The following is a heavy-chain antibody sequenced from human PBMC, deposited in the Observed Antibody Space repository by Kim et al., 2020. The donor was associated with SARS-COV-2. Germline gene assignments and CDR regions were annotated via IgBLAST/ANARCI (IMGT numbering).Heavy chain of an antibody. V-gene: IGHV1-3*01. Sequence: ASVKVSCKASGYTFTSYAMHWVRQAPGQRLEWMGWINAGNGNTKYSQKFQGRVTITRDTSASTAYMELSSLRSEDTAVYYCARGGAYYDIFRGQYYYYYYGMDVWGQGTTVTVSS. CDR3: ARGGAYYDIFRGQYYYYYYGMDV. CDR1: GYTFTSYA. CDR2: INAGNGNT. D-gene: IGHD3-9*01. J-gene: IGHJ6*02.